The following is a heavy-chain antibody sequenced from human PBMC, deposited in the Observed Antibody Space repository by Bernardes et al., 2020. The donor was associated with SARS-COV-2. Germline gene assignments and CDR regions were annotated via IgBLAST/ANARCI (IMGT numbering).Heavy chain of an antibody. V-gene: IGHV3-43*01. J-gene: IGHJ3*01. Sequence: GGSLVRSCAASGFTFEDSTMHWVRQVPGKGLEWVSLISWDGSTTNCADSVKGRFFISRDSSRNTLHLQMNSLRKEDTALYYCATERQSLTIFGVGHDAFDFWGQGTMVTVSS. CDR3: ATERQSLTIFGVGHDAFDF. CDR1: GFTFEDST. CDR2: ISWDGSTT. D-gene: IGHD3-3*01.